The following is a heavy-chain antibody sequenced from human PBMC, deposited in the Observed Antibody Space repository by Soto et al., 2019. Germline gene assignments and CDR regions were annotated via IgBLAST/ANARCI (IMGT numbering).Heavy chain of an antibody. CDR2: IYYSGST. CDR3: NSLKTEDTAVYYCTTGAARFDY. V-gene: IGHV4-59*01. CDR1: GGYISSYY. Sequence: PSETLSLTCAVYGGYISSYYWSWIRPPPGKGLEWIGYIYYSGSTNYNPSLKSRVTISVDTSKNQFSLKLSSVSSVFTLYLQMNSLKTEDTAVYYCTTGAARFDYWGQGTLVTVSS. D-gene: IGHD2-15*01. J-gene: IGHJ4*02.